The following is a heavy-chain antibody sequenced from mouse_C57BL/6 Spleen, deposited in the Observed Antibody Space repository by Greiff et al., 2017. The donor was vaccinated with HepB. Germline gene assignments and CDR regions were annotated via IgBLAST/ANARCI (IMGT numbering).Heavy chain of an antibody. CDR2: IRNKANGYTT. V-gene: IGHV7-3*01. Sequence: EVQGVESGGGLVQPGGSLSLSCAASGFTFTDYYMSWVRQPPGKALEWLGFIRNKANGYTTEYSAYVKGRFTISRDNSQSILYLQMNALRAEDSATYYCARRGYYYAMDYWGQGTSVTVSS. CDR1: GFTFTDYY. J-gene: IGHJ4*01. CDR3: ARRGYYYAMDY. D-gene: IGHD2-2*01.